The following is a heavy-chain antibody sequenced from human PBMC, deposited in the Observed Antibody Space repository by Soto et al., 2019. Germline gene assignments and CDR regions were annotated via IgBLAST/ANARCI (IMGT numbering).Heavy chain of an antibody. J-gene: IGHJ4*02. V-gene: IGHV4-59*11. CDR2: VHYSGST. CDR1: GGSISSHY. Sequence: QVQLQESCPGLVRPSETLSLTCVVSGGSISSHYWSGIPQPPGSGLAWIGFVHYSGSTDYSPSLKGRVTVSVDTSKNQCSLNLTSVTAADTALYFCERRDYSSASLDPFDYWGQGILVTVSS. D-gene: IGHD6-13*01. CDR3: ERRDYSSASLDPFDY.